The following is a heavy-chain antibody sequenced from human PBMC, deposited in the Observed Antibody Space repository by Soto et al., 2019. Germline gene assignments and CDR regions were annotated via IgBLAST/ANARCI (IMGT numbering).Heavy chain of an antibody. CDR3: ARFPEYYYDSSGYYPTLYYYGMDV. D-gene: IGHD3-22*01. V-gene: IGHV3-74*01. J-gene: IGHJ6*02. Sequence: GGSLRLSCAASGFTFSGYWMHWVRQAPGKGLVWVSRINSDGSSTSYADSVKGRFTISRDNAKNTLYLQMNSLRAEDTAVYYCARFPEYYYDSSGYYPTLYYYGMDVWGQGTTVTVSS. CDR2: INSDGSST. CDR1: GFTFSGYW.